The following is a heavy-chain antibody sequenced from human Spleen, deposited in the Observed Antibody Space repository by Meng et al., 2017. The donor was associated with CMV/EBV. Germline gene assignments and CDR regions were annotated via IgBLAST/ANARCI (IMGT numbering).Heavy chain of an antibody. CDR1: GFLLNMCECV. J-gene: IGHJ4*02. D-gene: IGHD5-24*01. CDR3: AQKRDAYNR. Sequence: TLPLTCTFSGFLLNMCECVVGWIPKHPGKALEWLALIYSDADNRYSPSLKSRLTITKDTSRNQVVLTMTNMDPVDTATYYCAQKRDAYNRWGQGTLVTVSS. V-gene: IGHV2-5*02. CDR2: IYSDADN.